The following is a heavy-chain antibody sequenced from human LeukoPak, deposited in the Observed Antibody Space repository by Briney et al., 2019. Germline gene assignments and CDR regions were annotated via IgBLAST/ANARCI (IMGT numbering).Heavy chain of an antibody. J-gene: IGHJ4*02. CDR3: AKRGPTPEKYFDF. V-gene: IGHV3-23*01. D-gene: IGHD2-15*01. CDR1: GFNFRRYA. Sequence: GGSLRLSCAASGFNFRRYAMGWVRQAPGKGLEWLSGISESGDATFHADSVRGRFTISRDNSKNELYLQMNSLRVADTAVYYCAKRGPTPEKYFDFWGQGTLVTVSS. CDR2: ISESGDAT.